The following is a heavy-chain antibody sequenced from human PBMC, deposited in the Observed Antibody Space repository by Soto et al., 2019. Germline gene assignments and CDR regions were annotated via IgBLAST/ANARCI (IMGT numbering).Heavy chain of an antibody. D-gene: IGHD2-8*01. J-gene: IGHJ5*02. V-gene: IGHV4-59*08. CDR1: GFSISSYY. Sequence: SETLSLTCTVSGFSISSYYWSWIRQPPGKGLEWIGYIYYSGSTNYNPSLKSRVTISVDTSKNQFSLKLSSVTAADTAVYYCARLYCTNGVCYRNTNWFDPWGQGTLVTVSS. CDR3: ARLYCTNGVCYRNTNWFDP. CDR2: IYYSGST.